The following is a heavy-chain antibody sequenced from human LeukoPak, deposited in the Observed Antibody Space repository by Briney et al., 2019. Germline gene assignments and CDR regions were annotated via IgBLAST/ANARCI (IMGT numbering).Heavy chain of an antibody. CDR3: AKDWIQFNRVFDCFDS. J-gene: IGHJ4*02. CDR2: IGNTET. D-gene: IGHD5-18*01. Sequence: GGSLRLSCAASGFTFTYHWMHWVRQGPGKGLVWVATIGNTETFYADSVTGRFTISRDNSKNTVNLQMNRLRVEDTAIYYCAKDWIQFNRVFDCFDSWGQGTLVTVSS. V-gene: IGHV3-74*01. CDR1: GFTFTYHW.